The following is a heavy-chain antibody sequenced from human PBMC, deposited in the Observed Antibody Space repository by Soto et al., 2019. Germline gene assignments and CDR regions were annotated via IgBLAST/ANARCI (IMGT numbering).Heavy chain of an antibody. CDR2: IYYSGST. J-gene: IGHJ6*02. V-gene: IGHV4-59*01. D-gene: IGHD1-26*01. CDR1: GGSISSYY. CDR3: ARMERDYYYGMDV. Sequence: SETLSLTCTVSGGSISSYYWSWIRQPPGKGLEWIGYIYYSGSTNYNPSLKSRVTISVDTSKNQFSLKLSSVTAADTAVYYCARMERDYYYGMDVWGQGTTVTVSS.